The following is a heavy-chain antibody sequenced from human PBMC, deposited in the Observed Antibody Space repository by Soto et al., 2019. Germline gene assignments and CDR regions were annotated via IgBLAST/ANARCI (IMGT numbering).Heavy chain of an antibody. CDR2: IYYSGST. CDR1: GGSMSSYY. J-gene: IGHJ6*03. D-gene: IGHD4-17*01. Sequence: QVQLQESGPGLVKPSETLSLTCTVSGGSMSSYYWSWIRQPPGKGLEWIGYIYYSGSTNYNPSLKSRVTISVDTSKKQFSLKLTSVTAADTAVYYSARGPTVTGYYYYMDVWGKGTTVTVSS. CDR3: ARGPTVTGYYYYMDV. V-gene: IGHV4-59*01.